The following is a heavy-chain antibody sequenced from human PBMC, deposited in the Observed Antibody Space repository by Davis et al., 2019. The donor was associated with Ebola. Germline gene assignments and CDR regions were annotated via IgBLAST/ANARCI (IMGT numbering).Heavy chain of an antibody. V-gene: IGHV3-9*01. CDR2: ISWNSGSI. CDR1: GFTFDDYA. J-gene: IGHJ2*01. Sequence: PGGSLRLSCAASGFTFDDYAMHWVRQAPGKGLEWVSGISWNSGSIGYADSVKGRFTISRDNSKNTLYLQMNSLRAEDTAVYYCASSINWHFDLWGRGTLVTVPS. D-gene: IGHD1-26*01. CDR3: ASSINWHFDL.